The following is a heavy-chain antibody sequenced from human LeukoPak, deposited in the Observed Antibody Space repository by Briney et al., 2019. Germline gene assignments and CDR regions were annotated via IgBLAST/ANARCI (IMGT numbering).Heavy chain of an antibody. CDR1: GFTFSSYA. D-gene: IGHD3-16*02. CDR3: ARGRPASPVRLGDLSLWNAFDI. CDR2: ISCDGSNK. J-gene: IGHJ3*02. Sequence: PGGSLGLSWAASGFTFSSYAIHWVRQAPGKGLEWVAVISCDGSNKYYADSVKGRFTISRDNSKNTLYLQMNSLRTDDTAVYYCARGRPASPVRLGDLSLWNAFDIWGQGTMVTVSS. V-gene: IGHV3-30-3*01.